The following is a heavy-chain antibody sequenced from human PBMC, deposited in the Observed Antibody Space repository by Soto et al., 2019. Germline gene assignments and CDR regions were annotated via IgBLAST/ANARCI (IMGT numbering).Heavy chain of an antibody. CDR1: GFTFSSYG. V-gene: IGHV3-30*18. CDR3: AKDGIITMVRGVASGMDV. Sequence: QVQLVESGGGVVQPGRSLRLSCAASGFTFSSYGMHWVRQAPGKGLEWVAVISYDGSNKYYADSVKGRFTISRDNSKNTRYLQMNSLRAEDTAVYYCAKDGIITMVRGVASGMDVWGQGTTVTVSS. CDR2: ISYDGSNK. J-gene: IGHJ6*02. D-gene: IGHD3-10*01.